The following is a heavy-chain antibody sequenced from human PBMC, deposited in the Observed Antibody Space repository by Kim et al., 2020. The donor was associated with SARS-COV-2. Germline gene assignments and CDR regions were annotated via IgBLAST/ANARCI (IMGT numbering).Heavy chain of an antibody. CDR1: GGSFSGYY. CDR2: INHSGST. V-gene: IGHV4-34*01. D-gene: IGHD3-3*01. J-gene: IGHJ5*01. CDR3: ARGRSITIFGVVILRPNW. Sequence: SETLSLTCAVYGGSFSGYYWSWIRQPPGKGLEWIGEINHSGSTNYNPSLKSRVTISVDTSKNQFSLKLSSGTAADTAVDYCARGRSITIFGVVILRPNW.